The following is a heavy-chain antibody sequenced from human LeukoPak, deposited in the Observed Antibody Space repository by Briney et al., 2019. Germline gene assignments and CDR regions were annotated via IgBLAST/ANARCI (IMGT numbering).Heavy chain of an antibody. CDR2: ISAYNGNP. D-gene: IGHD3-9*01. J-gene: IGHJ4*02. CDR1: GYTFTSYG. Sequence: GSSVKVSCKASGYTFTSYGISWVRQAPRQGLEWMGWISAYNGNPNYAQKLQGRVTMTTDTSTSTAYMELRSLRSDDTAVYYCARDAADYDILTGYYTLYYVDYWGQGTLVTVSS. CDR3: ARDAADYDILTGYYTLYYVDY. V-gene: IGHV1-18*01.